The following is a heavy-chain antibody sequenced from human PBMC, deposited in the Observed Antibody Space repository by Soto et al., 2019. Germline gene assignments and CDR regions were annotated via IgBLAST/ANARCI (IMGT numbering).Heavy chain of an antibody. J-gene: IGHJ6*02. Sequence: EVQLVETGGGLIQPGGSLRLSCAASGFTVSSNYMSWVRQAPGKGLEWVSVIYSGGSTYYADSVKGRFIISRDNSKNTLYLQMNSLRAEDTAVYYCAREYCSGGSCYWNFDYYYGMDVWGQGTTVTVSS. CDR1: GFTVSSNY. CDR3: AREYCSGGSCYWNFDYYYGMDV. V-gene: IGHV3-53*02. D-gene: IGHD2-15*01. CDR2: IYSGGST.